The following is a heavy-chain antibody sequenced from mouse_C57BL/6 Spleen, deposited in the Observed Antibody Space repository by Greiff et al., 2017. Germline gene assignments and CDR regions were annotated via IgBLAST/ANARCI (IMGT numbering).Heavy chain of an antibody. CDR3: ASGPYGYHQWFAY. J-gene: IGHJ3*01. D-gene: IGHD2-2*01. Sequence: EVQLQQSVAELVRPGASVKLSCTASGFNIKNTYMHWVKQRPEQSLEWIGRIDPENGNTKYAPKFQGKAPITADTSSNTAYLQLRSLTSEDTAIYYGASGPYGYHQWFAYWGQGTLVTVSA. CDR1: GFNIKNTY. CDR2: IDPENGNT. V-gene: IGHV14-3*01.